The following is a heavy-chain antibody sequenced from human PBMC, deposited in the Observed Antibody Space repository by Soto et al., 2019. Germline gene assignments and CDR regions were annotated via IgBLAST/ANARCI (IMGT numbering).Heavy chain of an antibody. CDR2: LSGSGYST. Sequence: ESVGGLVQPGGSLRLSCAASGFTFTNYAMSWVRQAPGKGLEWVSALSGSGYSTYYADSVRGRFTISRDNSKNTLYLQMNSLRAEDTAVYYCAKMDFGTVDYWGQGTLVTVSS. CDR1: GFTFTNYA. D-gene: IGHD3-3*01. V-gene: IGHV3-23*01. CDR3: AKMDFGTVDY. J-gene: IGHJ4*02.